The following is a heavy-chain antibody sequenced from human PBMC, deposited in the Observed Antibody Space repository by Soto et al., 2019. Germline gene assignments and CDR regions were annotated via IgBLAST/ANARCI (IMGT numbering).Heavy chain of an antibody. D-gene: IGHD2-15*01. CDR2: IYYSGST. V-gene: IGHV4-31*03. CDR3: ARTVVVVAVSVEDWFDP. Sequence: SETLSLTCTVSGGSISSGGYYWSWIRQHPGKGLEWIGYIYYSGSTYYNPSLKSRVTISVDTSKNQFSLKLSSVTAADTAVYYCARTVVVVAVSVEDWFDPWGQGTLVTSPQ. CDR1: GGSISSGGYY. J-gene: IGHJ5*02.